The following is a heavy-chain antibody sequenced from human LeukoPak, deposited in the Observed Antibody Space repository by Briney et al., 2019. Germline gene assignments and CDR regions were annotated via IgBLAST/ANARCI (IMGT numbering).Heavy chain of an antibody. CDR1: GFTLSNYV. CDR3: VKWGYDSSGYYYLGGDY. CDR2: ISANGGST. Sequence: PGGSLRLSCSASGFTLSNYVMLWVRQAPGKGLEYVSGISANGGSTSYADSVKGRSTISRDSSKNTLYLQMSSLIPEDTAVYYCVKWGYDSSGYYYLGGDYWGQGTLVTVSS. D-gene: IGHD3-22*01. J-gene: IGHJ4*02. V-gene: IGHV3-64D*09.